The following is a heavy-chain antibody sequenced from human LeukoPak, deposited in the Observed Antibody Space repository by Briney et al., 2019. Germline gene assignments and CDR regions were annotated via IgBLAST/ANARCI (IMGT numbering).Heavy chain of an antibody. J-gene: IGHJ4*02. CDR1: GGSISSYY. D-gene: IGHD6-19*01. Sequence: PSETLSLTCTVSGGSISSYYWSWIRQPPGKGLEWIGYIYFTGSTNYNPSLKSRVTISVDTSKNQFSLKLSSVTATDTAVYYCARHSATSGWSLVDSWGQGTLVTVSS. V-gene: IGHV4-59*08. CDR2: IYFTGST. CDR3: ARHSATSGWSLVDS.